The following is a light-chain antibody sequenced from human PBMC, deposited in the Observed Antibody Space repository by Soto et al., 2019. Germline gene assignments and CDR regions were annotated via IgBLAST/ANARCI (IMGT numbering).Light chain of an antibody. Sequence: EIVMTQSPATLSVSPGERATLSCRASQFVSTNLAWYQQKPGQAPRLLIYSESTRATNIPARFSGGGSGTEFTLTISSLQPEDFATYYCQQLNSYPLTFGQGTRLEIK. CDR1: QFVSTN. CDR2: SES. CDR3: QQLNSYPLT. V-gene: IGKV3-15*01. J-gene: IGKJ5*01.